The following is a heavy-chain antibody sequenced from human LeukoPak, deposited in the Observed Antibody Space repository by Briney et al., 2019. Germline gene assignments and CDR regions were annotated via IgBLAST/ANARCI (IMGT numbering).Heavy chain of an antibody. Sequence: ASVKVSCKASGYTFTDSYIHWVQQAPGKGPEWMGRVDPEDGETLYAEKFQGRVTISADTSTDTVYMELSSLRSEDTAVYYCARVRETPIVREHYFDYWGQGTLVTVSS. V-gene: IGHV1-69-2*01. D-gene: IGHD3-16*02. CDR3: ARVRETPIVREHYFDY. J-gene: IGHJ4*02. CDR2: VDPEDGET. CDR1: GYTFTDSY.